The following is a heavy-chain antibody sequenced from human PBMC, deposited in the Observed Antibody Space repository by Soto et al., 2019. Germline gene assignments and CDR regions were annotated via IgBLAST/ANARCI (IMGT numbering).Heavy chain of an antibody. CDR1: GGSISSGGYY. D-gene: IGHD2-15*01. V-gene: IGHV4-31*03. Sequence: SETLSLTCTVSGGSISSGGYYWNWIRQHPGKGLEWVGYISYSGSTYYNPSLKSRLTISVDTSKNQFSLKLTSVTAADTAVYYCAREEAVRIARWFDPWGQGTLVTVSS. J-gene: IGHJ5*02. CDR2: ISYSGST. CDR3: AREEAVRIARWFDP.